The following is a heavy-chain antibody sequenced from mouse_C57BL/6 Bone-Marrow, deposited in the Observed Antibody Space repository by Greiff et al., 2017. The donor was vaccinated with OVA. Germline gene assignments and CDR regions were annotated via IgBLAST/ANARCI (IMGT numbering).Heavy chain of an antibody. V-gene: IGHV8-8*01. J-gene: IGHJ1*03. CDR3: TRPDV. CDR2: IWWDDDK. Sequence: QVTLKVSGPGILQPSQTLSLSCSFSGFSLSTFGMGVGWLRQPSGKGLVWLAHIWWDDDKYYNPALKSRLTISKDTSKNQVFLKDANVDTADTSTYDSTRPDVWGTGTTVTVSS. CDR1: GFSLSTFGMG.